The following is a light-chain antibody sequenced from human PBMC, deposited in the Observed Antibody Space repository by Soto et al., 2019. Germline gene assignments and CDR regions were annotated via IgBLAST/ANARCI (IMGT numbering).Light chain of an antibody. CDR2: DVS. CDR3: SSYTTSNTRQIV. V-gene: IGLV2-14*03. CDR1: SSDVCGYNY. J-gene: IGLJ1*01. Sequence: ALTFPASVSGSPGQSIPISFTGTSSDVCGYNYVSWYQHHPGKAPKLVIFDVSNRPSGVSNRFSGTKSSNTASLTISGLQPEDEADYYCSSYTTSNTRQIVFGTGTKVTVL.